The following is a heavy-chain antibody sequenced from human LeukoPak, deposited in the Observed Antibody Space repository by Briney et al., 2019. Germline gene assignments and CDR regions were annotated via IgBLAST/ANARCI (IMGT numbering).Heavy chain of an antibody. CDR2: ISYDGRNK. CDR3: AKRRDYDSTGYYFTPYYFDY. V-gene: IGHV3-30*18. D-gene: IGHD3-22*01. J-gene: IGHJ4*02. CDR1: GFTFSSYG. Sequence: GGSLRLSCAASGFTFSSYGMHWVRQAPGKGLEWVAVISYDGRNKYYADSVKGRFTISRDNSKNTVFLQMNTLRAEDTAVYYCAKRRDYDSTGYYFTPYYFDYWGQGTLVTVSS.